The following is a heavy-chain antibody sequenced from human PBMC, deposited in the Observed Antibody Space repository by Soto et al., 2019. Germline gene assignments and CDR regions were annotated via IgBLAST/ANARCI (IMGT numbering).Heavy chain of an antibody. CDR3: ARVKVYYGSGSYFDY. CDR2: TYYRSKWYN. Sequence: SQTLSLTCAISGDSVSSNSAAWNWIRQSPSRGLGWLGRTYYRSKWYNDYAVSVKSRITINPDTSKNQFSLQLNSVTPEDTAVYYCARVKVYYGSGSYFDYWGQGTLVTVSS. D-gene: IGHD3-10*01. V-gene: IGHV6-1*01. CDR1: GDSVSSNSAA. J-gene: IGHJ4*02.